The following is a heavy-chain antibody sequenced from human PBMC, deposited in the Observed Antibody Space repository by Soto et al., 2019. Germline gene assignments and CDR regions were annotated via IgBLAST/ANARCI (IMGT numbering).Heavy chain of an antibody. CDR1: GGSFSGYY. CDR3: ARGGGIVVVVAATRRLDY. Sequence: QVQLQQWGAGLLKPSETLSLTCAVYGGSFSGYYWSWIRQPPGKGLEWIGEINHSGSTNYNPSLKSRVTIPVDTPTNQFSLQLSSVTAADTAVYYCARGGGIVVVVAATRRLDYWGQGTLVTVSS. V-gene: IGHV4-34*01. CDR2: INHSGST. J-gene: IGHJ4*02. D-gene: IGHD2-15*01.